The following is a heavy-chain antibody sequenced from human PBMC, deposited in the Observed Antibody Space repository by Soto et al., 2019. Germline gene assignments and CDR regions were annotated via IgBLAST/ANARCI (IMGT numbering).Heavy chain of an antibody. V-gene: IGHV1-8*01. CDR1: GYTFTSYD. CDR3: ARAPRTGGFDT. CDR2: MNPNSGNT. J-gene: IGHJ5*02. D-gene: IGHD3-10*01. Sequence: QVQLVQSGAEVKKPGASVKVSCKASGYTFTSYDFNWVRQATGQGPEWLGWMNPNSGNTGYSQKFQGRVTMTSDTPKSKPYRKRTSRRSEHPAVYYCARAPRTGGFDTGAQGPKVPVSS.